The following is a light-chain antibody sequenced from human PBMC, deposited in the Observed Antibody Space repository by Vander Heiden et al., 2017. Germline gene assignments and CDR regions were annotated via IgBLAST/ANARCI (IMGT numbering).Light chain of an antibody. J-gene: IGKJ3*01. CDR2: DAS. CDR3: QQRSNWPPMIT. Sequence: EIVLTQSPATLSLSPGERATLSCRASQSVSSYLAWYQQKPGQAPRLLIYDASNRATGIPARFSGSGSGTDFTLTISSLEPEDFAVYYCQQRSNWPPMITFGSGTKVDIK. CDR1: QSVSSY. V-gene: IGKV3-11*01.